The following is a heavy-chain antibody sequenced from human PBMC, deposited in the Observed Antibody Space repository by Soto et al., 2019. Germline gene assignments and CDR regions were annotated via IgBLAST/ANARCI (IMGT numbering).Heavy chain of an antibody. J-gene: IGHJ6*02. V-gene: IGHV1-69*12. CDR3: ARRITIFGVVIRGNYGMDV. Sequence: QVQLVQSGAEVKKPGSSVKVSCKASGGTFSSYAISWVRQAPGQGLEWMGGIIPIFGTANYAQNFQGRVTITADESTSTAYMELSSLRSEDTAVYYCARRITIFGVVIRGNYGMDVWGQGTTVTVSS. CDR1: GGTFSSYA. CDR2: IIPIFGTA. D-gene: IGHD3-3*01.